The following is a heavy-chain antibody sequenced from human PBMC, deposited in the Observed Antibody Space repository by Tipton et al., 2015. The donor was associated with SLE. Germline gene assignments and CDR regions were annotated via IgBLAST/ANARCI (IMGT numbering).Heavy chain of an antibody. V-gene: IGHV3-30*18. J-gene: IGHJ4*02. D-gene: IGHD2-8*01. Sequence: SLRLSCEASGFPFDGYGMNWVRQAPGKGLEWVAVISYDGSNKYYADSVKGRFTISRDNSKNTLYLQMNSLRGEDTAVYYCANILSNDFDYWGQGALVTVSS. CDR2: ISYDGSNK. CDR1: GFPFDGYG. CDR3: ANILSNDFDY.